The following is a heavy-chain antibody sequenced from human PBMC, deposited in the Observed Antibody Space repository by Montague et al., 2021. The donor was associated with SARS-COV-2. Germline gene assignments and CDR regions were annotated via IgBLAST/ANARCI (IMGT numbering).Heavy chain of an antibody. CDR1: GGSISSYY. D-gene: IGHD6-19*01. CDR3: SRGSGWMGNAFDS. CDR2: IYYSGST. J-gene: IGHJ3*02. Sequence: SETLSLTCTVSGGSISSYYWSWIRQPPGKGLEWIGYIYYSGSTNXNTSLKSRVTISVDTSKNQFSLKLSSVTAADTAVYYCSRGSGWMGNAFDSWGQGTMVTVSS. V-gene: IGHV4-59*01.